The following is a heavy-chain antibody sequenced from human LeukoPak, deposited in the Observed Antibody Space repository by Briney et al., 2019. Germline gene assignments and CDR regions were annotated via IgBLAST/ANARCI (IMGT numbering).Heavy chain of an antibody. V-gene: IGHV1-2*06. CDR1: GYTFTDSY. CDR2: INPNSGDP. J-gene: IGHJ4*02. Sequence: ASVKVSCKTSGYTFTDSYIHWVRQAPGQGLEWMGRINPNSGDPNYPQKFQGRVTMTRDTSISTAYMELSRLRSDDTAVYYCARDRARLGHDYWGQGTLVTVSS. D-gene: IGHD3/OR15-3a*01. CDR3: ARDRARLGHDY.